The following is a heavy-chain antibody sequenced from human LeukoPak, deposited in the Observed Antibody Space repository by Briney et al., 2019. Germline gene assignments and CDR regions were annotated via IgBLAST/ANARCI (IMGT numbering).Heavy chain of an antibody. J-gene: IGHJ4*02. V-gene: IGHV1-69*02. CDR3: ARAGSGWYRTSDY. CDR2: IIPILGIA. CDR1: GGTFSSYT. D-gene: IGHD6-19*01. Sequence: ASVKVSCKASGGTFSSYTISWVRQAPGQGLEWMGRIIPILGIANYAQKFQGRVTITADKSTSTAYMELRSLRSDDTAVYYCARAGSGWYRTSDYWGQGTLVTVSS.